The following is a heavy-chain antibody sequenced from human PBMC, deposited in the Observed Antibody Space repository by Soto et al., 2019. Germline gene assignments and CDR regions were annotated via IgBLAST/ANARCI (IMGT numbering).Heavy chain of an antibody. CDR2: ISGSGVST. CDR3: AAVMGSDYDYVWGSLTFDD. J-gene: IGHJ4*02. V-gene: IGHV3-23*01. Sequence: EVELLASGGGLSPPGGSLRLSCAASGFIFRSTAMAWVRQAPGKGLEWVSHISGSGVSTYFSDSVKGRFTISRDNSNNTLYLQMNSLRAEDTAVYFCAAVMGSDYDYVWGSLTFDDWGQGTLVTVSS. D-gene: IGHD3-16*01. CDR1: GFIFRSTA.